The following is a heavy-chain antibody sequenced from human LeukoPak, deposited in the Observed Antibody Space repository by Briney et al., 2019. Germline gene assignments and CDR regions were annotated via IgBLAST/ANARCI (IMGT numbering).Heavy chain of an antibody. Sequence: GGSLRLSCVGSGLPFSGFELNWVRQAPGKGLEWVSYIKHDGSLKTYADSVKGRFTISRNDTRNSLSLQMNSLRPEDTAIYYRARRFRDWGQGILVTVS. CDR1: GLPFSGFE. D-gene: IGHD5-24*01. CDR3: ARRFRD. J-gene: IGHJ4*02. V-gene: IGHV3-48*03. CDR2: IKHDGSLK.